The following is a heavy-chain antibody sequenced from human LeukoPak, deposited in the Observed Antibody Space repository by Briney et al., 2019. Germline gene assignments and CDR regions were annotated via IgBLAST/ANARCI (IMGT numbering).Heavy chain of an antibody. V-gene: IGHV4-59*01. CDR2: IYYSGST. CDR1: GGSISSYY. J-gene: IGHJ5*02. D-gene: IGHD1-26*01. Sequence: PSETLSLTCTVSGGSISSYYWSWIPQPPGKGLEWIGYIYYSGSTNYNPSLKSRVTISVDTSKNQFSLKLSSVTAADTAVYYCARERRELLNWFDPWGQGTLVTVSS. CDR3: ARERRELLNWFDP.